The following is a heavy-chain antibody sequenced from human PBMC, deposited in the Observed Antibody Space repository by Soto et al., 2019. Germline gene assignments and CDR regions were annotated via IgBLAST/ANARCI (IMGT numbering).Heavy chain of an antibody. CDR1: GGSISSGGDY. CDR2: IFYTGST. Sequence: SETLSLTCTVSGGSISSGGDYWSWIRQHPGKGLEWIGYIFYTGSTYYNPSLKGRVTISVDTSKNQFSLKLSSVTAADTAVYYCARGTPDFDYWGQGTLVTVSS. D-gene: IGHD2-15*01. CDR3: ARGTPDFDY. J-gene: IGHJ4*02. V-gene: IGHV4-31*03.